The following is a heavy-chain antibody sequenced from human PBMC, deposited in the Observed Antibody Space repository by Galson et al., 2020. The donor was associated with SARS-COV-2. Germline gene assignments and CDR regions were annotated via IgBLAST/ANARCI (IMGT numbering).Heavy chain of an antibody. CDR2: ISGSGGST. Sequence: GGSLRLTCAASGFTFSSYAMSWVRQAQGKGLEWVSAISGSGGSTYYEDSVKGRFTISRDNSKNTLYLQMHSLRAEDTAVYYCAKDGALGDCSGGSFFSYVDCLGPGALVTVAS. CDR1: GFTFSSYA. J-gene: IGHJ4*02. V-gene: IGHV3-23*01. CDR3: AKDGALGDCSGGSFFSYVDC. D-gene: IGHD2-15*01.